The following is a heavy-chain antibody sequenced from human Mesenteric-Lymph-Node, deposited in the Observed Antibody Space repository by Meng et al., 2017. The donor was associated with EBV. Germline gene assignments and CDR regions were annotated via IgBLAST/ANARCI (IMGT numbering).Heavy chain of an antibody. CDR2: ISYDGSNK. V-gene: IGHV3-30*03. Sequence: QGQLGDSGGGVVQPGRSLRLSFSASGFRFTAYGMHWVRQAPGKGLEWVAVISYDGSNKYYADSVKGRFTISRDNSKNTLFLQMDSLITDDTAVYYCARMSNNVWGPFDYWGQGTLVTVSS. J-gene: IGHJ4*02. CDR3: ARMSNNVWGPFDY. CDR1: GFRFTAYG. D-gene: IGHD2-8*01.